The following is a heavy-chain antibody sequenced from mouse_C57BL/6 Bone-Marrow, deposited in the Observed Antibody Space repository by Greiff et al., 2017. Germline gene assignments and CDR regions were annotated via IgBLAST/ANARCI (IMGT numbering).Heavy chain of an antibody. Sequence: VQLQQPGAELVRPGTSVKLSCKASGYTFTSYWMHWVKQRPGQGLEWIGVIDPSDSYTNYNQKFKGKATLTVDTSSSTAYMQLSSLTSEDSAVYYCARSGAGPRGFAYWGQGTLVTVSA. V-gene: IGHV1-59*01. CDR3: ARSGAGPRGFAY. CDR1: GYTFTSYW. CDR2: IDPSDSYT. D-gene: IGHD3-1*01. J-gene: IGHJ3*01.